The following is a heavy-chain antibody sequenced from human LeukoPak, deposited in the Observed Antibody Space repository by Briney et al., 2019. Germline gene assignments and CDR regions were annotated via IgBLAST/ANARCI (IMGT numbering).Heavy chain of an antibody. J-gene: IGHJ3*02. Sequence: SETLSLTCTVSGGSISSYYLSWIRQPPGKGLEWIGYIYYSGSTNYNPSLKSRVTISVDTSKNQFSLKLSSVTAADTAVYYCARGGITMIVVAPGASDIWGQGTMVTVSS. D-gene: IGHD3-22*01. CDR2: IYYSGST. CDR3: ARGGITMIVVAPGASDI. CDR1: GGSISSYY. V-gene: IGHV4-59*01.